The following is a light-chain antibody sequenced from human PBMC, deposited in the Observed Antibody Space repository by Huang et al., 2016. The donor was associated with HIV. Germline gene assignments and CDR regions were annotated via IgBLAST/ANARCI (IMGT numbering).Light chain of an antibody. CDR2: WAT. Sequence: DIVMTQSPDSLAVSPGERATINCKSSQSVLYSLSKKNYLAWFQQKPGRPPKLLSYWATTRESGVPDRVSGSVSGTDFTLTINSLQAEDVAVYFCLQYYSVPQTFGHGTKVEI. CDR3: LQYYSVPQT. V-gene: IGKV4-1*01. J-gene: IGKJ1*01. CDR1: QSVLYSLSKKNY.